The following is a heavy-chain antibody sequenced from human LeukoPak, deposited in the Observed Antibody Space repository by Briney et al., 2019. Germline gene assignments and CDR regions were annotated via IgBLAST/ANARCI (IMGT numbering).Heavy chain of an antibody. CDR1: GFTFSSYA. J-gene: IGHJ3*02. Sequence: GGSLRLSCAASGFTFSSYAMSWVRQAPGKGLEWVSTISGSGGSTYYADSVEGQFTISRDNSKNTLYLQMNSLRAEDTAVYYCAKGGPSSSWWRDAFVIWGQGTMVTVSS. CDR2: ISGSGGST. V-gene: IGHV3-23*01. CDR3: AKGGPSSSWWRDAFVI. D-gene: IGHD6-13*01.